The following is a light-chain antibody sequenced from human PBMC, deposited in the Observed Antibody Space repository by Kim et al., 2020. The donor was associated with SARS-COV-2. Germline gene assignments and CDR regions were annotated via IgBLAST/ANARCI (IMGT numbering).Light chain of an antibody. V-gene: IGLV1-51*01. J-gene: IGLJ2*01. CDR1: SSNIGKNS. CDR3: GTWDDSLRTVL. CDR2: NTH. Sequence: KVTISCSGSSSNIGKNSVCWYRRIPGTAPKLLIYNTHKRPSGIPGRFYGARSGSSATLGITGLQTGDEAEYYCGTWDDSLRTVLFGGGTQLTVL.